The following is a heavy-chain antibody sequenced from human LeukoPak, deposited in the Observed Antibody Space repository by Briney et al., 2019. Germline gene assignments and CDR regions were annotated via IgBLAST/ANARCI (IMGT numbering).Heavy chain of an antibody. Sequence: SETLSLTCTVSGGSISSSYYWGWIRQPPGKGLEWIGSIYYSGSTYYNPSLKSRVTISVDISKNQFSLQLSSVTPEDTAVYYCAREGIEMSTTPSGLWFDPWGQGTLVTVSS. D-gene: IGHD5-24*01. CDR3: AREGIEMSTTPSGLWFDP. CDR1: GGSISSSYY. J-gene: IGHJ5*02. CDR2: IYYSGST. V-gene: IGHV4-39*07.